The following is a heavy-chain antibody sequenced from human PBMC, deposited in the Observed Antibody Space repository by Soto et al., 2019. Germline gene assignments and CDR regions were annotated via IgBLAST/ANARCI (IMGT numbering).Heavy chain of an antibody. CDR2: ISGSGGST. CDR1: GFTFSSYA. J-gene: IGHJ4*01. CDR3: AKEFYCSGGSFSDY. V-gene: IGHV3-23*01. Sequence: EVQLLESGGGLVQPGGSLRLSCAASGFTFSSYAMSWVRQAPGKGLEWVSAISGSGGSTYYADSVKGRFSISRDNSNNTLYLQMNSLRAEDTAVYYCAKEFYCSGGSFSDYGGHGTLVTVSS. D-gene: IGHD2-15*01.